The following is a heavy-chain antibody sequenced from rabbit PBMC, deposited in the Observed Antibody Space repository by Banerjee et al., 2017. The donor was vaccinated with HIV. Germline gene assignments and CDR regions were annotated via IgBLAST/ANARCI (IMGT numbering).Heavy chain of an antibody. Sequence: QSLEESGGDLVKPGASLTLTCKASGFSFSSNYYMCWVRQAPGKGLEWSACIYTGFSGSTYYTNWAKGRFTISKTSSTTVTLQMTSLTAADTATYFCARFDVGSDSCSLWGPGTLVTVS. CDR1: GFSFSSNYY. V-gene: IGHV1S40*01. D-gene: IGHD4-2*01. CDR3: ARFDVGSDSCSL. J-gene: IGHJ6*01. CDR2: IYTGFSGST.